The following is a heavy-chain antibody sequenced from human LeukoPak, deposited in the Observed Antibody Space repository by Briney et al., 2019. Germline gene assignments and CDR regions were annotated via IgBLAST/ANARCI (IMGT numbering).Heavy chain of an antibody. J-gene: IGHJ5*02. Sequence: KASETLSLTCTVSGGSITNSYWNWIRQPPGKGLEYLGYIFYTGSTNYNPSLKSRITISVDKSKNQFFLRLKSVTAADTAVYYCAKSVSNWGFDPWGQGTLVTVSS. V-gene: IGHV4-59*03. CDR1: GGSITNSY. CDR3: AKSVSNWGFDP. D-gene: IGHD1-1*01. CDR2: IFYTGST.